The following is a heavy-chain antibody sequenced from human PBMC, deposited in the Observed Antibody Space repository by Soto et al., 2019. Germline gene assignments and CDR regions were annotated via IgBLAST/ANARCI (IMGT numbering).Heavy chain of an antibody. J-gene: IGHJ4*02. CDR1: GFTFSSYA. CDR3: AKDVRAVATIDY. Sequence: GGSLRLSXAASGFTFSSYAMSWVRQAPGKGLEWVSAISGSGGSTYYADSVKGRFTISRDNSKNTLCLQMNSLRAEDTAVYYCAKDVRAVATIDYWGQGTLVTVSS. CDR2: ISGSGGST. V-gene: IGHV3-23*01. D-gene: IGHD5-12*01.